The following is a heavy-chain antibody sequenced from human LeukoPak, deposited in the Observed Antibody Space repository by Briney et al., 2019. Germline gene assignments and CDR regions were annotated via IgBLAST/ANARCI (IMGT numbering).Heavy chain of an antibody. D-gene: IGHD3-16*02. J-gene: IGHJ4*02. Sequence: GGSLRLSCAASGFTFDDYAMHWVRQAPGKGLEWVSGISWNSGSIAYADSVKGRFTISRDNAKNSLYLQMNSLRAEDTAVYYCAQPYDYVWGSYRSFDYWGQGTLVTVSS. V-gene: IGHV3-9*01. CDR1: GFTFDDYA. CDR2: ISWNSGSI. CDR3: AQPYDYVWGSYRSFDY.